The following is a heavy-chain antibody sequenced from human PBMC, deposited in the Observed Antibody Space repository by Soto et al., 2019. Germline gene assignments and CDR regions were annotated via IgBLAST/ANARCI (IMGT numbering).Heavy chain of an antibody. J-gene: IGHJ4*02. Sequence: SETLSLTCAVSGGSFSGYFWSWIRQPPGKGLEWIGEINHGGNTNYNPSLKSRVTISVDTSKNQFSLKLNSVTAADTAVYYCARVYCTNGVCYELDYWGQGTLVTVSS. CDR3: ARVYCTNGVCYELDY. V-gene: IGHV4-34*01. CDR1: GGSFSGYF. D-gene: IGHD2-8*01. CDR2: INHGGNT.